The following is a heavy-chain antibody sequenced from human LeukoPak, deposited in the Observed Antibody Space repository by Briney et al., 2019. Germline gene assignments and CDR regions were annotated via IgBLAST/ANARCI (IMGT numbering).Heavy chain of an antibody. V-gene: IGHV3-23*01. D-gene: IGHD7-27*01. J-gene: IGHJ4*02. Sequence: GGSLRLSCAASGVTFSSYAMSWVRQSPGKGLEWVSSISGSGASTYYADSVRGRFTISRDNSKNTLYLQMNSLRAEDTAVYYCAKDGGLWVSAHWGDSWGRGTLVTVSS. CDR1: GVTFSSYA. CDR3: AKDGGLWVSAHWGDS. CDR2: ISGSGAST.